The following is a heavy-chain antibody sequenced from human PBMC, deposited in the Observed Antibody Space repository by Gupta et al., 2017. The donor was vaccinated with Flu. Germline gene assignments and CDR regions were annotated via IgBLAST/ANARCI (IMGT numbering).Heavy chain of an antibody. V-gene: IGHV4-39*01. J-gene: IGHJ5*02. CDR3: ARRGGDSTGWYYWFDP. D-gene: IGHD6-19*01. Sequence: QLQLQESGPGLVKPSETLSLTCTVSGGSISSSSYYWGWIRQPPGKGLEWIGSIYYSGSTYYNPSLKSRVTMSVDTSKNQFSLNLSSVTAADTAVYYCARRGGDSTGWYYWFDPWGQGTLVTVSS. CDR2: IYYSGST. CDR1: GGSISSSSYY.